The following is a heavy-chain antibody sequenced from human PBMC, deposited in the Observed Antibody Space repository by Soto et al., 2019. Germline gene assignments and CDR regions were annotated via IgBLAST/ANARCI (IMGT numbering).Heavy chain of an antibody. CDR3: AKGGRQWLVTSDFNY. V-gene: IGHV3-23*01. D-gene: IGHD6-19*01. CDR2: ISGSSGST. Sequence: GGSLRLSCAASGFTSSSYAMSWVRQAPGKGLEWVSAISGSSGSTHYADYVKGRFTISRDSSKNTVSLEMTSLRAEDTAIYYCAKGGRQWLVTSDFNYWGQGALVTVSS. CDR1: GFTSSSYA. J-gene: IGHJ4*02.